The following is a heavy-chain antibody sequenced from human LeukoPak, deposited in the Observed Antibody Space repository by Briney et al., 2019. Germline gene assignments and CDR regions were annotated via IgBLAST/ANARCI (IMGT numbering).Heavy chain of an antibody. V-gene: IGHV3-21*04. CDR3: ARDRMGAILYFDS. CDR2: ISSSRSYI. J-gene: IGHJ4*02. Sequence: GGSLRLSCAASGFTFSSYEMNWVRQAPGKGLEWVSSISSSRSYIYYADSVKGRFTISRDNAKNSLYLQMNSLRAEDTAVYYCARDRMGAILYFDSWGQGTLVTVSS. D-gene: IGHD1-26*01. CDR1: GFTFSSYE.